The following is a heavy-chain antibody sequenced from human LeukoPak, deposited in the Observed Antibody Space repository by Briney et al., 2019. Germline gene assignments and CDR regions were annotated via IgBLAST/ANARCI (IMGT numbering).Heavy chain of an antibody. V-gene: IGHV4-34*01. Sequence: SETLSLTCAVYGESLNSYYWSWVRQPPGEGLEWIGEIYESGTTEYNPSLKSRVTISMVPSKQQLSLSLSSVTAADTAVYYCARGAWATRLGSWGLGTPVIVSS. D-gene: IGHD2-15*01. CDR2: IYESGTT. CDR1: GESLNSYY. CDR3: ARGAWATRLGS. J-gene: IGHJ4*02.